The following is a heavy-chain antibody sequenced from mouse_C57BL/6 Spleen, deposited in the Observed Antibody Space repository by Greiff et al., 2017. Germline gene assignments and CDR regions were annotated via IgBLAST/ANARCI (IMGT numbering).Heavy chain of an antibody. J-gene: IGHJ4*01. V-gene: IGHV1-53*01. CDR3: AREGGLRQEGYYAMDY. CDR2: INPSNGGT. CDR1: GYTFTSYW. Sequence: QVQLQQPGTELVKPGASVKLSCKASGYTFTSYWMHWVKQRPGQGLEWIGNINPSNGGTNYNEKFKSKATLTVDKSSSTAYMPLSSLTSEDSAVHYGAREGGLRQEGYYAMDYWGQGTSVTVSS. D-gene: IGHD2-4*01.